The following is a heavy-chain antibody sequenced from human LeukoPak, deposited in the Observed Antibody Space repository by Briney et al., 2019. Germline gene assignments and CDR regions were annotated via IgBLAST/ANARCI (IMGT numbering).Heavy chain of an antibody. J-gene: IGHJ4*02. CDR1: GFTLSIYW. Sequence: GGSLRLSCVASGFTLSIYWMGWVRQAPGKGLEWVANIKEDGSERYYVDSVKGRFTISRDNAKNSLYPQVNSLRAEDTAAYYCARADFRGSSWDYAYWGQGALVTVSS. CDR3: ARADFRGSSWDYAY. D-gene: IGHD6-13*01. V-gene: IGHV3-7*04. CDR2: IKEDGSER.